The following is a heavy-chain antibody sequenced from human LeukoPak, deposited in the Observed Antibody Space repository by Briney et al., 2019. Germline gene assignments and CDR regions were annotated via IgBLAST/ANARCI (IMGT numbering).Heavy chain of an antibody. V-gene: IGHV3-7*01. CDR3: ARLTKNAYDSSGGFDY. CDR2: IKEDGSEK. J-gene: IGHJ4*02. Sequence: GGSLRLSCAASGFTFSTYWMSWVRQAPGKGLEWAANIKEDGSEKYYVDSVRGRFTISRDNAKNSLYLQMNSLRAEDTAVYYCARLTKNAYDSSGGFDYWGQGTLVTVSS. CDR1: GFTFSTYW. D-gene: IGHD3-22*01.